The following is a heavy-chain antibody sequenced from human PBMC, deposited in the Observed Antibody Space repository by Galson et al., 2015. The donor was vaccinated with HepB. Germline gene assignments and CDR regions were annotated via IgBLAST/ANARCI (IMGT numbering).Heavy chain of an antibody. V-gene: IGHV3-23*01. Sequence: SLRLSCAASGFTFSSYAMSWVRQAPGKGLEWVSAISGSGGSTYYADSVKGRFTISRDNSKNTLYLQMNSLRAEDTAVYYCAKQYPGYDYVWGSYRDREYFQHWGQGTLVTVSS. CDR3: AKQYPGYDYVWGSYRDREYFQH. CDR1: GFTFSSYA. D-gene: IGHD3-16*02. CDR2: ISGSGGST. J-gene: IGHJ1*01.